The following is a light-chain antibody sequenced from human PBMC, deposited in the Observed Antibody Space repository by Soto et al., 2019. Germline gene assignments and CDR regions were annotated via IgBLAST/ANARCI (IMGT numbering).Light chain of an antibody. CDR2: GAS. Sequence: EIVMTQSPATVSVSPGERATLSCRATQSVGSSLAWYQQKPGQAPRLLIYGASTRASGIPARFSGSGSGTEFTPTISSLQSEDFAVYFCQQYSNWPPITVGQGTRLEI. J-gene: IGKJ5*01. CDR3: QQYSNWPPIT. V-gene: IGKV3-15*01. CDR1: QSVGSS.